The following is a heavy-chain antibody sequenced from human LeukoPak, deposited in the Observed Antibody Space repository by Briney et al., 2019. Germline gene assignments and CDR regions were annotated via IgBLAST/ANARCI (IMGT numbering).Heavy chain of an antibody. CDR3: ARDPTIIHYDSSGLFDF. CDR1: EFTFINYA. J-gene: IGHJ4*02. Sequence: PGGSLRLSCAASEFTFINYAMHWVRQAPGKGLEWVAIISYDGSNKYYADSVKGRFTISRDNSRNTLYLQMNSLRAEDTAVYYCARDPTIIHYDSSGLFDFWGQGTLVTVSS. D-gene: IGHD3-22*01. CDR2: ISYDGSNK. V-gene: IGHV3-30-3*01.